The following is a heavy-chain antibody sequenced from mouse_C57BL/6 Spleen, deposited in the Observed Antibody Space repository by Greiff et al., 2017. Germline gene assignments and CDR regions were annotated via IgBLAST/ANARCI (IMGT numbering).Heavy chain of an antibody. Sequence: EVQLQQSGAELVRPGPSVKLSCTVSGFHIIDYYLHWLNQRLEQGLVGFGRLVPADGDTEYAPNFQGRATMSADRSTNTAYLQLSSVTSEDNDVNDYYYRDGCGAYWGQGTLVTVSA. J-gene: IGHJ3*01. CDR2: LVPADGDT. CDR1: GFHIIDYY. CDR3: YYRDGCGAY. D-gene: IGHD1-1*01. V-gene: IGHV14-1*01.